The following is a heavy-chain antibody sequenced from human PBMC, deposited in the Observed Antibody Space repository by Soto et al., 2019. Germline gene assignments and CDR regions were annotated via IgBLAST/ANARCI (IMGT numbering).Heavy chain of an antibody. CDR2: INHSGST. CDR1: GGSFGGYY. J-gene: IGHJ3*02. V-gene: IGHV4-34*01. Sequence: SETLSLTCAVYGGSFGGYYRSWIRQPPGKGLEWIGEINHSGSTNYNPSLKSRVTISVDTSKNQFSLKLSSVTAADTAVYYCARSPRPNAFDIWGQGTMVTVSS. CDR3: ARSPRPNAFDI.